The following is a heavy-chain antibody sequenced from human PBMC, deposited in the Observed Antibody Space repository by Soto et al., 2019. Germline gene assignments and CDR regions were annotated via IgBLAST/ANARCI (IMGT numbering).Heavy chain of an antibody. Sequence: QLQLQESGSGLVKPSQTLSLTCAVSGGSISSGGYSWSWIRQPPGKGLEWIGYIYHSGSTYYNPSLKSRVTISVDRSKNQFSLKLSSVTAAATAVYYCATLNGGSGRYDDAFDIWGQGTMVTVSS. CDR1: GGSISSGGYS. J-gene: IGHJ3*02. CDR3: ATLNGGSGRYDDAFDI. D-gene: IGHD3-10*01. CDR2: IYHSGST. V-gene: IGHV4-30-2*01.